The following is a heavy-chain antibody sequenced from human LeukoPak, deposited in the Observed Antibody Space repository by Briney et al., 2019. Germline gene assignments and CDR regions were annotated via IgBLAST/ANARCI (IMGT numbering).Heavy chain of an antibody. V-gene: IGHV3-21*01. J-gene: IGHJ6*02. CDR3: ARWATYSYGYYYNYGMDV. Sequence: GGSLRLSCAASGFTFSTYTMNWVRQAPGKGLEWGSSISTSISYIYYADSVKGRFTISRDNAKNSLYLQMNSLRAEDTAVYYCARWATYSYGYYYNYGMDVWGQGTTVTVSS. CDR1: GFTFSTYT. D-gene: IGHD5-18*01. CDR2: ISTSISYI.